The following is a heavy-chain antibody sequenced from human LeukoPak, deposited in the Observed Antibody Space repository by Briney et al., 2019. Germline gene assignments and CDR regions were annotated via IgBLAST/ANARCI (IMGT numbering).Heavy chain of an antibody. J-gene: IGHJ4*02. V-gene: IGHV4-34*01. CDR1: GGSFSGYY. CDR3: ARYGYSYAPDH. CDR2: INHSGST. D-gene: IGHD5-18*01. Sequence: SETLSLTCAVYGGSFSGYYWSWIRQPPGKGLEWIGEINHSGSTNYNPSLKSRVTISVDTSKNQFSLKLSSVTAADTAVYYCARYGYSYAPDHWGQGTLVTVSS.